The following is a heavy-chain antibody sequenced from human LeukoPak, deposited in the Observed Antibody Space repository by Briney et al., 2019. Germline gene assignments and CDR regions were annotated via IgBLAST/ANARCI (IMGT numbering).Heavy chain of an antibody. CDR2: IYPGDSDT. D-gene: IGHD3-22*01. CDR3: ARPFYYDSSGYYVY. CDR1: GYRFTSYW. Sequence: GESLKISCKGSGYRFTSYWIAWVRQMPGKGLEWMGIIYPGDSDTRYSPSFQGQVTISADKSISTAYLQWSSLKASDTAMYYCARPFYYDSSGYYVYWGRGTLVTVSS. J-gene: IGHJ4*02. V-gene: IGHV5-51*01.